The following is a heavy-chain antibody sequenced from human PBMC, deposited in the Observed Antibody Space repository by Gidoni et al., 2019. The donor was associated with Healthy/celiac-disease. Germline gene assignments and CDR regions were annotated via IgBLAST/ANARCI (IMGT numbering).Heavy chain of an antibody. CDR2: IRYDGSNK. Sequence: QLQPVESGGGLVPPGWSLRLSWAASGFTFSGFAMHWVRQAPGKGLEWVAVIRYDGSNKYYADSVKGRFTISRDNSKNTLYLQRNSLRAEDTAVYYCAREGSYYDSSGYYLNPFDYWGQGTLVTVSS. J-gene: IGHJ4*02. D-gene: IGHD3-22*01. CDR3: AREGSYYDSSGYYLNPFDY. V-gene: IGHV3-33*01. CDR1: GFTFSGFA.